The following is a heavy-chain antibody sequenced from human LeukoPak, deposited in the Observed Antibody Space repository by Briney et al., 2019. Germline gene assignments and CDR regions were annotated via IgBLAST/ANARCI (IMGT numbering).Heavy chain of an antibody. CDR1: GFTFSSYA. Sequence: PGRSLRLSCAASGFTFSSYAMHWVRQAPGKGLEWVAVISYDGSNKYYADSVKGRFTISRDNSKNTLYLQMNSLRAEDTAVYYCARDAGSSGPQYFDYWGQGTLVTVSS. CDR3: ARDAGSSGPQYFDY. J-gene: IGHJ4*02. D-gene: IGHD6-19*01. CDR2: ISYDGSNK. V-gene: IGHV3-30-3*01.